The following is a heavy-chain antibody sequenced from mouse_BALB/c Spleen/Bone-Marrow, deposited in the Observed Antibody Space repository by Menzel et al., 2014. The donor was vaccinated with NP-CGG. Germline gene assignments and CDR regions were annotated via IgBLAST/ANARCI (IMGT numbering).Heavy chain of an antibody. V-gene: IGHV1S81*02. J-gene: IGHJ2*01. Sequence: QVQLQQSGAELVKPGASVKLSCKAPGYTFTSYWMYWVKQRPGQGLEWIGEINPSNGRTDYNEKFKTKATLTVDSSSSTAYMQLSSLTSEDPAVYYCTSPQLGRDYWGQGTTLTVSS. D-gene: IGHD4-1*02. CDR3: TSPQLGRDY. CDR1: GYTFTSYW. CDR2: INPSNGRT.